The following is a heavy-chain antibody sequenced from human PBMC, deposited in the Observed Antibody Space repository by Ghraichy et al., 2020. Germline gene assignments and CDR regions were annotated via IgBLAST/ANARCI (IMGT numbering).Heavy chain of an antibody. CDR1: GGSISSSSYY. CDR2: IYYSGST. D-gene: IGHD5-24*01. V-gene: IGHV4-39*07. CDR3: ARILAGEGKRYYYYYYGMDV. J-gene: IGHJ6*02. Sequence: ETLSLTCTVSGGSISSSSYYWGWIRQPPGKGLEWIGSIYYSGSTYYNPSLKSRVTISVDTSKNQFSLKLSSVTAADTAVYYCARILAGEGKRYYYYYYGMDVWGQGTTVTVSS.